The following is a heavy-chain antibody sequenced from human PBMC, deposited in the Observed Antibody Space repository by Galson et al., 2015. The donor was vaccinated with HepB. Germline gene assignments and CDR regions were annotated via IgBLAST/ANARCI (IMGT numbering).Heavy chain of an antibody. Sequence: SLRLSCAASGFTFSGSAMHWVRQGPGKGLEWVAVISYDGSYNSYADSVQGRFTISRDNSKNTLHLQMSSLRPEDTAVYYCAKGPEDIVLRSTAIYYHYYYMDVWGTGTTVTVSS. V-gene: IGHV3-30*18. CDR1: GFTFSGSA. D-gene: IGHD2-8*01. CDR3: AKGPEDIVLRSTAIYYHYYYMDV. CDR2: ISYDGSYN. J-gene: IGHJ6*03.